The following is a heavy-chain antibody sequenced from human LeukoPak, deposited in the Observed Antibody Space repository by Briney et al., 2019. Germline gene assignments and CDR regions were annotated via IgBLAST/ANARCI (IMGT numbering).Heavy chain of an antibody. Sequence: GGSLRLSCAASGFTFSSYGMHWVRQAPGKGLEWVAFIWYDGSEKYYTDSVKGRSTISRDNSKSTLYLQMNSLRVEDTALYYCAKDWTSGDCYYMGVWGKGTTVTVSS. V-gene: IGHV3-30*02. D-gene: IGHD3/OR15-3a*01. CDR2: IWYDGSEK. CDR1: GFTFSSYG. CDR3: AKDWTSGDCYYMGV. J-gene: IGHJ6*03.